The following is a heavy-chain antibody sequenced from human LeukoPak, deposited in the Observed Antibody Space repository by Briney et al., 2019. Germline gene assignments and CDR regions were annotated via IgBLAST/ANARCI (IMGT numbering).Heavy chain of an antibody. CDR3: ARHYYDSSGYYKGDY. CDR1: GFTFSSYA. J-gene: IGHJ4*02. CDR2: ISNGDDSI. V-gene: IGHV3-48*03. Sequence: GGSRRLSCAASGFTFSSYAMNWVRQAPGKGLEWVSHISNGDDSIYYADSVKGRFTISRDNARNSLYLQMNSLRAEDTAVYYCARHYYDSSGYYKGDYWGQGTLVTVSS. D-gene: IGHD3-22*01.